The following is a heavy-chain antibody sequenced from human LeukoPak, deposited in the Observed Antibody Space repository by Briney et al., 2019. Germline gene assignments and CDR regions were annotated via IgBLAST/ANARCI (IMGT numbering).Heavy chain of an antibody. CDR3: ARDRGFLEWSFDY. CDR2: MNPNSGNT. J-gene: IGHJ4*02. Sequence: ASVKVSCKASGYTFTSYDINWVRQATGQGLEWMGWMNPNSGNTGYAQKFQGRVTITADESTSTAYMELSSLRSEDTAVYYCARDRGFLEWSFDYWGQGTLVTVSS. V-gene: IGHV1-8*01. CDR1: GYTFTSYD. D-gene: IGHD3-3*01.